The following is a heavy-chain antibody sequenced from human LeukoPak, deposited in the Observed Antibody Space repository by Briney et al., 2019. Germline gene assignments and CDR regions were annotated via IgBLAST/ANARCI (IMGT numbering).Heavy chain of an antibody. V-gene: IGHV3-53*01. J-gene: IGHJ3*02. CDR1: GFTVSSNY. D-gene: IGHD3-16*02. CDR3: ANSKGKYRYTGAFDI. Sequence: GGSLRLSCAASGFTVSSNYMSWVRQAPGKGLEWVSVIYSGGSTYYADSVKGRFTISRDNSKNTLYLQMNSLRAEDTAVYYCANSKGKYRYTGAFDIWGQGTMVTVSS. CDR2: IYSGGST.